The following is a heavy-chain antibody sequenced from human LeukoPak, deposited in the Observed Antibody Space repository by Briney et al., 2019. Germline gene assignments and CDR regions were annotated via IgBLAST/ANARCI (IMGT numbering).Heavy chain of an antibody. Sequence: GGSLRLSCAASRFSFSNYWMHWVRQAPGKGLVWVSRVKSDGSNPSYADSVKGRFTISRDNAENMLYLQMNTLGAEDTAVYYCARDNVSGSGSLDYWGQGTLVTVSS. CDR2: VKSDGSNP. V-gene: IGHV3-74*01. CDR3: ARDNVSGSGSLDY. CDR1: RFSFSNYW. D-gene: IGHD3-10*01. J-gene: IGHJ4*02.